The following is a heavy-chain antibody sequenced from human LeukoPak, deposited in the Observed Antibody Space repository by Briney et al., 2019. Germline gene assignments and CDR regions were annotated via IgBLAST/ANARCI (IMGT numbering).Heavy chain of an antibody. J-gene: IGHJ4*02. V-gene: IGHV1-2*04. CDR2: INPNSGGT. D-gene: IGHD7-27*01. CDR3: ARGRLNWALDY. Sequence: EASVMVSCKASGYTFAGYYMHWVRQAPGQGLEWMGWINPNSGGTNYAQKFQGWVTMTRDTSISTAYMELSRLRSDDTAVYYCARGRLNWALDYWGQGTLVTVSS. CDR1: GYTFAGYY.